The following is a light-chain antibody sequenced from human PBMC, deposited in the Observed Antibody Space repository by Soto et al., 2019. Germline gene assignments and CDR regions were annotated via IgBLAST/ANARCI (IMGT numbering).Light chain of an antibody. CDR3: SLYTSENTYV. V-gene: IGLV2-18*01. J-gene: IGLJ1*01. CDR1: SPGFVSYNR. CDR2: EAS. Sequence: QSVLTQPPSVSGSPGQSVTICCTGTSPGFVSYNRVSWYQQPPGTAPKLIIYEASNRPSAVPGRFSGSKSGNTASLTISGLQAADEADYYCSLYTSENTYVFGTGTKVTVL.